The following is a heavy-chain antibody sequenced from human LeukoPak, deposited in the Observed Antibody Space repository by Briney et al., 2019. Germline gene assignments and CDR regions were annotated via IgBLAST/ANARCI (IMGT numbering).Heavy chain of an antibody. Sequence: GGSLRLSCAASGFTFSTYAIHWVRQAPGKGLEWVAVISFDGVNTFYADSVKGRFTTSRDNSNNTVYLQMNNLRPEDTAVVYCARGQGYESYYYMDVWGKGITVSVSS. V-gene: IGHV3-30*04. CDR1: GFTFSTYA. CDR2: ISFDGVNT. J-gene: IGHJ6*03. D-gene: IGHD2-2*01. CDR3: ARGQGYESYYYMDV.